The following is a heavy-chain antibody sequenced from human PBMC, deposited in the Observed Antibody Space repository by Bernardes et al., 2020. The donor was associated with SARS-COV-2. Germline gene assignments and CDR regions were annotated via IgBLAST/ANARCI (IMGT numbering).Heavy chain of an antibody. CDR1: GFDFSDYW. CDR2: IKRDGSET. J-gene: IGHJ6*02. V-gene: IGHV3-7*03. Sequence: GGSLRLSRAGSGFDFSDYWMTWVRQAPGKGLEWVANIKRDGSETYYVDSVKGRFTISRDNAKNLVFLQMNSLRAEDTAVFYCARSAGMDVWGQGTMVTVSS. CDR3: ARSAGMDV.